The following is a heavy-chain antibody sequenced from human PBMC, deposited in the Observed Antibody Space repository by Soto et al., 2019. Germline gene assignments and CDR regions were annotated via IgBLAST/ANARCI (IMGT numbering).Heavy chain of an antibody. CDR1: GFNFSSYD. Sequence: EVQLVESGGGLVQPGGSLRLSCAASGFNFSSYDMHWVRQATGKGLEWVSVIGTAGETFYTGSAKGRFTISRENGKNSLYLQMDRLRAGDTAVYYCARAGQGASCSGGSCYLGASDIWGQGTMVTVSS. D-gene: IGHD2-15*01. V-gene: IGHV3-13*01. CDR2: IGTAGET. J-gene: IGHJ3*02. CDR3: ARAGQGASCSGGSCYLGASDI.